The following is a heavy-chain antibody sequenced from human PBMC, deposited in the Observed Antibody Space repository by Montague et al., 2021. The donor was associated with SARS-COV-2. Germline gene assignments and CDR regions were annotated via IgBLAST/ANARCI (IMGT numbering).Heavy chain of an antibody. CDR1: GGSISSYY. CDR3: ARGDVEMATIKSGGPFYHVDY. Sequence: SETLSLTSTLSGGSISSYYWSWIRQPPGKGLEWIGYIYYSGSTNYNPSLKSPVTISVDTSKNQFSLKLSSVTAADTAVYYCARGDVEMATIKSGGPFYHVDYWGQGTVVTVSS. D-gene: IGHD5-24*01. V-gene: IGHV4-59*13. CDR2: IYYSGST. J-gene: IGHJ4*02.